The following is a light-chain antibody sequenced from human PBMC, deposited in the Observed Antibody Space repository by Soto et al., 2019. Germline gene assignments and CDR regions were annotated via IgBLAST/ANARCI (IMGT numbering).Light chain of an antibody. V-gene: IGLV2-14*01. CDR2: EVS. CDR1: SSDVGGYNY. J-gene: IGLJ3*02. Sequence: QSALTQPASVSGSPGQSITISCTGTSSDVGGYNYDSWYQQHPGKAPKLMIYEVSNRPSGVSNRFSGSKSGNTASLTISGLQAEDEADYYCSSYTSSSTRVFGGGTKLIVL. CDR3: SSYTSSSTRV.